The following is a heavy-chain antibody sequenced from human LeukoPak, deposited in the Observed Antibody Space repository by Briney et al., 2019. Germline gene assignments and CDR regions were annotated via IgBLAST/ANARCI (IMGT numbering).Heavy chain of an antibody. V-gene: IGHV3-33*01. J-gene: IGHJ4*02. Sequence: GGSLRLSCAASGFTFSSYGMHWVRQAPGKGLEWVAVIWYGGSNKYYADSVRGRFTISRDNSKNTLYLQMNSLRAEDTAVYYCARANQLVPDYWGQGTLVTVSS. CDR3: ARANQLVPDY. CDR1: GFTFSSYG. CDR2: IWYGGSNK. D-gene: IGHD6-13*01.